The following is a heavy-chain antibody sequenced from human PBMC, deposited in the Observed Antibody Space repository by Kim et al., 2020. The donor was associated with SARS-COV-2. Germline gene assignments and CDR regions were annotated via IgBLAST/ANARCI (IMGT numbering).Heavy chain of an antibody. CDR3: ARAGESGWFRVISGMDV. J-gene: IGHJ6*02. Sequence: SETLSLTCTVSGGSISSYYWSWIRQPPGKGLEWIGYIYYSGSTNYNPSLKNRVTISVDTSKNQFSLKLSSVTAAATAVYYCARAGESGWFRVISGMDVWGQGTTVTVSS. CDR1: GGSISSYY. CDR2: IYYSGST. V-gene: IGHV4-59*13. D-gene: IGHD3-10*01.